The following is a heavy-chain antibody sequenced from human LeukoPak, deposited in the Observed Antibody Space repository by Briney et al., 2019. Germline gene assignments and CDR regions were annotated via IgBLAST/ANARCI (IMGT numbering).Heavy chain of an antibody. CDR2: IIPIFGTA. D-gene: IGHD2-2*01. CDR1: GGTFSSYA. Sequence: GASVKVSCKASGGTFSSYAISWVRQAPGQGLEWMGGIIPIFGTANHAQKFQGRVTITTDESTSTAYMELSSLRSEDTAVYYCALGEYQLLWRFDYWGQGTLVTVSS. J-gene: IGHJ4*02. V-gene: IGHV1-69*05. CDR3: ALGEYQLLWRFDY.